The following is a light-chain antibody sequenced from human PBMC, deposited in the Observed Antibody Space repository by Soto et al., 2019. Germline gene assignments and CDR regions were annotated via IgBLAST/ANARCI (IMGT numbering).Light chain of an antibody. J-gene: IGKJ1*01. CDR3: QQYIHWLWT. CDR2: VAS. Sequence: DIQLTQSPSFLPASVGDKVTISCRASQGVTNVLSWYQQKPGKAPNLLIYVASTLQSGVPSRFSGSGSGTEFTLTISSLQSEDFAVYYCQQYIHWLWTFGQGTKVDIK. V-gene: IGKV1-27*01. CDR1: QGVTNV.